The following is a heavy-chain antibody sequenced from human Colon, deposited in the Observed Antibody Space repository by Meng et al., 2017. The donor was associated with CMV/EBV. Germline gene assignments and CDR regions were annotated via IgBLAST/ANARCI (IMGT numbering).Heavy chain of an antibody. V-gene: IGHV3-74*01. J-gene: IGHJ4*02. CDR2: INTDGTTI. CDR3: VRSSSTWHTPPFDF. CDR1: GFTFSTFW. Sequence: EVNLVESGGGLVEPGGSIGLTWAASGFTFSTFWMHWVRQPPGKGLVWVSRINTDGTTINYADSVKGRFTISRDNAENTLYLQMNSLSAEDTAAYYCVRSSSTWHTPPFDFWGQGALCNVST. D-gene: IGHD2-2*01.